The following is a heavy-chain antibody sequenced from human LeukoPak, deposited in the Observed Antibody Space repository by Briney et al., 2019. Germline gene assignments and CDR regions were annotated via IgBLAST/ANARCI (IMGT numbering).Heavy chain of an antibody. CDR1: GFTFSDYY. V-gene: IGHV3-11*04. CDR2: ISSSGSTI. D-gene: IGHD1-26*01. Sequence: GGSLRLSRAASGFTFSDYYMSWIHQAPGKGLEWVSYISSSGSTIYYADSVKGRFTISRDNAKNSLYLQMNSLRAEDTAVYYCARVVVGATLVDWFDPWGQGTLVTVSS. J-gene: IGHJ5*02. CDR3: ARVVVGATLVDWFDP.